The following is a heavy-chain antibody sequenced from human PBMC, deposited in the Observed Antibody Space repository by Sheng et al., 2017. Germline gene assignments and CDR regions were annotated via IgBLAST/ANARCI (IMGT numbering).Heavy chain of an antibody. D-gene: IGHD3-3*01. J-gene: IGHJ3*02. CDR1: GFTFSSYW. CDR3: ARDDSGITIFGVVTRLAFDI. CDR2: IKQDGSEK. Sequence: EVQLVESGGGLVQPGGSVRLSCAASGFTFSSYWMSWVRQAPGKGLEWVANIKQDGSEKYYVDSVKGRFTISRDNAKNSLYLQMNSLRAEDTAVYYCARDDSGITIFGVVTRLAFDIWGQGTMVTVSS. V-gene: IGHV3-7*01.